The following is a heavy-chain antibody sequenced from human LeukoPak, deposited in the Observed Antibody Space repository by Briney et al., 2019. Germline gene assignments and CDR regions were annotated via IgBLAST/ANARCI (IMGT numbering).Heavy chain of an antibody. CDR2: IYYSGST. Sequence: SETLSLTCTVSGGSISGYYWSWIRQPPGKGLEWIGYIYYSGSTKYNSSLKSRVTMLVDTSKNQFSLKLTSVTAADTAVYYCARDRLNWFDPWGQGTLVTVS. V-gene: IGHV4-59*01. J-gene: IGHJ5*02. CDR3: ARDRLNWFDP. CDR1: GGSISGYY.